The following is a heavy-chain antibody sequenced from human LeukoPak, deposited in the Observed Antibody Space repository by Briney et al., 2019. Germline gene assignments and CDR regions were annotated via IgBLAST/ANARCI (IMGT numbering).Heavy chain of an antibody. J-gene: IGHJ6*03. V-gene: IGHV3-30*04. D-gene: IGHD5-18*01. Sequence: PGGSLRLSCAASGFTFSSYAMHWVRQAPGKGLEWVAVISYDGSNKYYADSVKGRFTISRDNSKNTLYLQMNSLRAEDTAVYYCARDRDTAMVTYYYYYMDVWGKGTTVTVSS. CDR1: GFTFSSYA. CDR2: ISYDGSNK. CDR3: ARDRDTAMVTYYYYYMDV.